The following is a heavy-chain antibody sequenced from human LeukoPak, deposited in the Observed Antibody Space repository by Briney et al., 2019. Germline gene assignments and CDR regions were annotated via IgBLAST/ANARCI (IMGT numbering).Heavy chain of an antibody. CDR2: MSYIGIT. D-gene: IGHD7-27*01. V-gene: IGHV4-59*12. CDR1: GDSMRSYY. Sequence: PSETLSLTCTVSGDSMRSYYWSWIRQPPGQGLEWIGYMSYIGITNYNPSLKSRVTISVDRSKNQVSLKLTSLTAADTAVYYCARTTDWGSPAYSDYWGQGTLVIVSS. J-gene: IGHJ4*02. CDR3: ARTTDWGSPAYSDY.